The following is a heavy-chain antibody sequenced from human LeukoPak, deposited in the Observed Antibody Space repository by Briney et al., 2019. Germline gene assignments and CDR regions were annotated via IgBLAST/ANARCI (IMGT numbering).Heavy chain of an antibody. V-gene: IGHV4-38-2*02. CDR1: GYSISSGYY. CDR2: IYHSGST. J-gene: IGHJ4*02. D-gene: IGHD5-18*01. Sequence: SETQSLTCTVSGYSISSGYYWGWIRQPPGKGLEWIGSIYHSGSTYYNPSLKSRVTISVDTSKNQFSLKLSSVTAADTAVYYCARDHSYDQYYFDYWGQGTLVTVSS. CDR3: ARDHSYDQYYFDY.